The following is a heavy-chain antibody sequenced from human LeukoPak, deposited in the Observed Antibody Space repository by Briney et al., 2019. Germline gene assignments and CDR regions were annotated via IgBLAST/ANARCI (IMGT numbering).Heavy chain of an antibody. J-gene: IGHJ3*02. CDR2: LSGSAATT. CDR3: AKSVGIIRRGAFDI. CDR1: GFTFSTYA. D-gene: IGHD3-10*01. Sequence: GGSLRLSCSSSGFTFSTYAMSWVRQAPGKGLEWVSGLSGSAATTYYADSAKGRFTISRDNSKNALYLQMNSLRGDDMAIYYCAKSVGIIRRGAFDIWGQGTMVTVSS. V-gene: IGHV3-23*01.